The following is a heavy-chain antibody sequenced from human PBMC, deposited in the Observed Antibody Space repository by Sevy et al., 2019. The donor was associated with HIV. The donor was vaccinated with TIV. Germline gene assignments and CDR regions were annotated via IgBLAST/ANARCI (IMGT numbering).Heavy chain of an antibody. J-gene: IGHJ4*02. D-gene: IGHD2-15*01. Sequence: ASGKVSCEASGFSFTAYFIHWVRQAPGQGLEWMGWINPNSGGTNYAQKFQGRVTMTSDASISAAYMELTSLTSDDTAVYYCARDRFIFGSGPPDSWGQGTLVTVSS. CDR2: INPNSGGT. CDR1: GFSFTAYF. V-gene: IGHV1-2*02. CDR3: ARDRFIFGSGPPDS.